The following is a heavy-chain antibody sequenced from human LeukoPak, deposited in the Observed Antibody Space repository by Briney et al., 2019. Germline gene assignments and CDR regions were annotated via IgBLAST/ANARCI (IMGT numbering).Heavy chain of an antibody. V-gene: IGHV6-1*01. CDR3: ARGPPPGWLQTYYFDY. CDR1: GDSVSSNSAA. Sequence: SQTLSLTCAISGDSVSSNSAAWNWIRQSPSRGLEWLGRTYYRSKWYNDYAVSVKSRITINPDTSKNQFSLQLNSVTPEDTAVYYCARGPPPGWLQTYYFDYWGQGTLVTVSS. CDR2: TYYRSKWYN. D-gene: IGHD5-24*01. J-gene: IGHJ4*02.